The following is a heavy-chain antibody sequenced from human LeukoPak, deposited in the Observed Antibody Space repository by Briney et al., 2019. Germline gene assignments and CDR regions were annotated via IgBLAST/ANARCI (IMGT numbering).Heavy chain of an antibody. J-gene: IGHJ5*02. CDR2: TYYRSKWYN. CDR3: ARDRGPTVTYNWFDP. CDR1: GDSVSSNSAA. D-gene: IGHD4-17*01. V-gene: IGHV6-1*01. Sequence: SQTLSLTCAISGDSVSSNSAAWNWIRQSPSRGLEWLGRTYYRSKWYNDYAVSVKSRITINPDTSKNQFSLKLSSVTAADTAVYYCARDRGPTVTYNWFDPWGQGTLVTVSS.